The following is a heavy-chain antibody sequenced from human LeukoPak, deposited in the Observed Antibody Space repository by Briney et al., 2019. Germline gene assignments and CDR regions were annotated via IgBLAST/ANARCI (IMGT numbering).Heavy chain of an antibody. J-gene: IGHJ5*02. CDR3: ARDVWFDP. CDR1: GFTFSSHE. CDR2: ISSGGSTI. V-gene: IGHV3-48*03. Sequence: PGGSLRLSCAASGFTFSSHEMNWVRQPPGKGLEWVSYISSGGSTIYYADSVKGRFTVSRDNVKNSLYLQMNSLRAEDTALYYCARDVWFDPWGQGTLVTVSS.